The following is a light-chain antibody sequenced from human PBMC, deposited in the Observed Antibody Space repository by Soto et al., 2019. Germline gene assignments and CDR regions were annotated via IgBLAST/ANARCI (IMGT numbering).Light chain of an antibody. J-gene: IGLJ1*01. Sequence: GLILPGSVSGLTEQSITLSCTGDSSDVGYSSSVSCYQQHPGKAPKLVIFDVSNRPSGVSNRFFGSKSGNTASLTISGLQAEDEADYYCCSWTSSATYVFGTGTKVTVL. CDR3: CSWTSSATYV. CDR1: SSDVGYSSS. CDR2: DVS. V-gene: IGLV2-14*01.